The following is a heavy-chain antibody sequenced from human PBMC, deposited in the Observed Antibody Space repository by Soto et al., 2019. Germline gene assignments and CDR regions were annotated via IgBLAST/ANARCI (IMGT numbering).Heavy chain of an antibody. CDR2: ISPYNGHT. CDR1: GYTFTSYG. Sequence: QVQLVQSGAEVKKPGASVNVSCKASGYTFTSYGFTWVRQAPGQGLEWMGWISPYNGHTKYAQNLQGRVTMTTDTSSSTAYMELRSLRSDDTAVYYCARHQVFEDSTDNLPGYWGQGTLVTVSS. CDR3: ARHQVFEDSTDNLPGY. D-gene: IGHD3-22*01. J-gene: IGHJ4*02. V-gene: IGHV1-18*01.